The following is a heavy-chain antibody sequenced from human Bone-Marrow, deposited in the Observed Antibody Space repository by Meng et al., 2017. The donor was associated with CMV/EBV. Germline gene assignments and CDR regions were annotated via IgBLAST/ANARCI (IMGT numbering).Heavy chain of an antibody. Sequence: KGSGYICTTYYLHWVRQAPGQGLEWMGIINPSGGSAAYAQKFQGRVTMTRDTSTSTVYMELSSLGSEDTAVYYCARGGSSSGYYRYWGQGTLVTVSS. V-gene: IGHV1-46*01. J-gene: IGHJ4*02. CDR3: ARGGSSSGYYRY. CDR2: INPSGGSA. CDR1: GYICTTYY. D-gene: IGHD3-22*01.